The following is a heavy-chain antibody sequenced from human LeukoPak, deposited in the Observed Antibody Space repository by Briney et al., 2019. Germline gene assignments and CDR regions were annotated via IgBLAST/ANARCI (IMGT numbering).Heavy chain of an antibody. D-gene: IGHD3-3*01. CDR2: IYHSGST. V-gene: IGHV4-59*04. CDR1: GGSISSYY. Sequence: SETLSLTCTVSGGSISSYYWSWIRQPPGKGLEWIGYIYHSGSTYYNPSLKSRVTISVDRSKNQFSLKLSSVTAADTAVYYCATYETIFGDFDYWGQGTLVTVSS. CDR3: ATYETIFGDFDY. J-gene: IGHJ4*02.